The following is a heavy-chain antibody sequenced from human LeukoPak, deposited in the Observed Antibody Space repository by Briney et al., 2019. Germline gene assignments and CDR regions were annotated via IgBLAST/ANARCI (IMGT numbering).Heavy chain of an antibody. Sequence: PGGSLRLSCAASGFTFSNYGMHWVRQAPGKGLEGVAFIPYDGGNKYYADSLQGRSTISGDNSMNTLYLQMSSLRAEDTAIYYCAKDICGGNCYPHGGYWGQGTLVTVSS. V-gene: IGHV3-30*02. CDR2: IPYDGGNK. CDR3: AKDICGGNCYPHGGY. D-gene: IGHD2-21*01. CDR1: GFTFSNYG. J-gene: IGHJ4*02.